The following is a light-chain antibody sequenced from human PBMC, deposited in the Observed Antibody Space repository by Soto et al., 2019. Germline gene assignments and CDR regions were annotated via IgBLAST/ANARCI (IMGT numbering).Light chain of an antibody. J-gene: IGKJ4*01. CDR2: DAS. V-gene: IGKV3-11*01. CDR1: QSVNIY. Sequence: EILLTQSPATLSLSPGEGATLSCRASQSVNIYLAWYQQKPGQAPRLLIYDASNRATGIPARFSGSGSGTDFTLTISSLEPEDIAVYYCQQRSNWRVTFGGGTKWISN. CDR3: QQRSNWRVT.